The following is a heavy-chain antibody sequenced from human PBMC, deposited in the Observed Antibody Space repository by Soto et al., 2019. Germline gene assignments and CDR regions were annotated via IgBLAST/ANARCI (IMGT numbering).Heavy chain of an antibody. V-gene: IGHV4-59*08. CDR3: VRQGIGALHGLVEV. D-gene: IGHD3-10*01. J-gene: IGHJ6*02. CDR1: SGPSRSHN. CDR2: VYDTGST. Sequence: QVQLQQSGPGLVKPSETLSLTCTVSSGPSRSHNWGWIPQSPGRGLEWIGYVYDTGSTSYNPSLGSRVTISGDTSTNHISLTLSSVTAADTAVYCFVRQGIGALHGLVEVWGQGTTVSVSS.